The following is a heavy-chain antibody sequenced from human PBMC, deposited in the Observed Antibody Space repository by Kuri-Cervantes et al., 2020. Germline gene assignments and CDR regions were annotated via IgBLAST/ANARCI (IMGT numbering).Heavy chain of an antibody. V-gene: IGHV3-23*01. J-gene: IGHJ4*02. D-gene: IGHD4-23*01. CDR3: AKLTRFAEEPFDY. Sequence: GESLKISCAAPGFTFSSYAMSWVRQAPGKGLEWVSAISGSGGSTYYADSVKGRFTISRDNSKNTLYLQMNSLRAEDTAVYYCAKLTRFAEEPFDYWGQGTLVTVSS. CDR1: GFTFSSYA. CDR2: ISGSGGST.